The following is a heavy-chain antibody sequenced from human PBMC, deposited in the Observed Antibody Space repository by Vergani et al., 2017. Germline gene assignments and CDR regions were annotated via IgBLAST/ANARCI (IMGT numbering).Heavy chain of an antibody. V-gene: IGHV4-59*01. J-gene: IGHJ5*02. CDR2: IYYSGST. CDR3: ARDSPPACSSTSCYTRWFDP. CDR1: GGSISSYY. D-gene: IGHD2-2*02. Sequence: QVQLQESGPGLVKPSETLSLTCTVSGGSISSYYWSWIRQPPGKGLEWIGYIYYSGSTNYNPSLKSRVTISVDTSKNQFSLKLSSVTAADTAVYYCARDSPPACSSTSCYTRWFDPWGQGTLLTVSS.